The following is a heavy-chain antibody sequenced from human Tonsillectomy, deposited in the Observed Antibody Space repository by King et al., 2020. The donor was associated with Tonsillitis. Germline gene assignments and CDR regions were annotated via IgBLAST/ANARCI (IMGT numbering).Heavy chain of an antibody. V-gene: IGHV3-48*04. CDR3: ARDYRYSGSYYYWYFDH. CDR1: GFTFSSYS. J-gene: IGHJ2*01. Sequence: VQLVESGGGLVQPGGSLRLSCAASGFTFSSYSMNWVRQAPGKGLEWVSYISSSSSTIYYADSVKGRFTISRDNAKNSLYLQMNSLRAEDTAVYYCARDYRYSGSYYYWYFDHWGRGPLVTVSS. D-gene: IGHD1-26*01. CDR2: ISSSSSTI.